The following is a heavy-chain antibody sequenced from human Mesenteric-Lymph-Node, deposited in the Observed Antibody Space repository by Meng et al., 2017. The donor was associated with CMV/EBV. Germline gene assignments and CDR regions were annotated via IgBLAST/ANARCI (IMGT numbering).Heavy chain of an antibody. V-gene: IGHV1-2*02. Sequence: ASVKVSCKASGYTFTGYYMHWVRQAPGQGLEWMGWINPNSGGTNYAQKFQGRVTMTRDTSISTAYMELSRLRSDDTAVYYCARGEVFWSGYYTNYYYYGMDVWGQGTTVTVSS. CDR3: ARGEVFWSGYYTNYYYYGMDV. J-gene: IGHJ6*02. D-gene: IGHD3-3*01. CDR1: GYTFTGYY. CDR2: INPNSGGT.